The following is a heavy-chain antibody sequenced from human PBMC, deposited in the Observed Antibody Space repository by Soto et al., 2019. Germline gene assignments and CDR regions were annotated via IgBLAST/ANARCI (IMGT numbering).Heavy chain of an antibody. Sequence: SGTLSLTCTVSGGSISSDYWSWIRQPPGKGLEWIGYIYYSGSTNYNPSLKSRVTISVDTSKNQFSLKLSSVTAADTAVYYCARSDGRYWGQGTLVTVS. J-gene: IGHJ4*02. CDR2: IYYSGST. CDR3: ARSDGRY. CDR1: GGSISSDY. V-gene: IGHV4-59*01.